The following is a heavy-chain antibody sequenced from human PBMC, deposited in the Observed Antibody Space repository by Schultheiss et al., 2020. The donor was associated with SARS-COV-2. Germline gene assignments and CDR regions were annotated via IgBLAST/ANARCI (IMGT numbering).Heavy chain of an antibody. CDR2: INPNSGGT. J-gene: IGHJ6*04. Sequence: ASVKVSCKASGYTFTDYGISWVRQAPGQGLEWMGWINPNSGGTNYAQKFQGWVTLTRDTSISTAYLELSRLTSDDTAVYYCARDPLYSSGWAPWYYYGMDVWGEGTTVTVSS. V-gene: IGHV1-2*04. D-gene: IGHD6-19*01. CDR3: ARDPLYSSGWAPWYYYGMDV. CDR1: GYTFTDYG.